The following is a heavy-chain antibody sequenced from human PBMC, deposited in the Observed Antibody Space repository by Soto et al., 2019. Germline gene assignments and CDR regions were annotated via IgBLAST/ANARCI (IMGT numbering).Heavy chain of an antibody. Sequence: QVQLVQSGAEVKKPGSSVKVSCKASGGTFSSYTISWVRQAPGQGLEWMGRIIPILGIANYAQKFQGRVTITADKSTSTAYMERSSLRSEDTAVYYCARGGQQWLVNYHTGFDYWGQGTLVTVSS. CDR2: IIPILGIA. CDR3: ARGGQQWLVNYHTGFDY. D-gene: IGHD6-19*01. J-gene: IGHJ4*02. CDR1: GGTFSSYT. V-gene: IGHV1-69*02.